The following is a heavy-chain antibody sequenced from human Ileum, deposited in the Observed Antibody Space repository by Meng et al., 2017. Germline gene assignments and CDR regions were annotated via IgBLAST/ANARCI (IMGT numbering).Heavy chain of an antibody. D-gene: IGHD2-8*02. CDR1: GESVTNNIW. CDR3: AKAAGYCLEY. CDR2: IFSSGST. Sequence: QVQLQESGPGLVKPAGTLSLTCDVSGESVTNNIWWGWVRQPPGKTLEWGGEIFSSGSTNYNPSLRTRVTISLDKSKNQISLSLMSVTAEDTATYYCAKAAGYCLEYWGQGILVTVSS. J-gene: IGHJ4*02. V-gene: IGHV4-4*02.